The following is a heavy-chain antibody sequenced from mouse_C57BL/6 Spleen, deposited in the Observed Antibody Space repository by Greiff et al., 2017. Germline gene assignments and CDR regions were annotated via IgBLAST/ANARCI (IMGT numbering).Heavy chain of an antibody. CDR1: GYSITSGYY. V-gene: IGHV3-6*01. CDR2: ISYDGSN. D-gene: IGHD2-4*01. J-gene: IGHJ3*01. Sequence: ESGPGLVKPSQSLSLTCSVTGYSITSGYYWNWIRQFPGKKLEWMGYISYDGSNNYNPSLKNRISITRDTSKNQFFLKLNSVTTEDTATYYCAREEDYDYDGAWFAYWGQGTLVTVSA. CDR3: AREEDYDYDGAWFAY.